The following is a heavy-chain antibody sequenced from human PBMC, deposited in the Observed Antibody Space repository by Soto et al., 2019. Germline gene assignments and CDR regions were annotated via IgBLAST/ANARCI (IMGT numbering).Heavy chain of an antibody. J-gene: IGHJ4*02. Sequence: EVQLLESGGGLVQPGGSLRLSCAASGFTFSSYAMSWVRQAPGKGLEWVSAISGSGGSTYYADSVKGRFTISRDNSKNSLYQQMNSLRAEDTAVYYCARESCSGGSCYSEYWGQGTLVTVSS. CDR3: ARESCSGGSCYSEY. CDR1: GFTFSSYA. D-gene: IGHD2-15*01. V-gene: IGHV3-23*01. CDR2: ISGSGGST.